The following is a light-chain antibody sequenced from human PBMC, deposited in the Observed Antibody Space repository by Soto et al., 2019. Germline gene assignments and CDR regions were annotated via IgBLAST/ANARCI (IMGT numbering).Light chain of an antibody. Sequence: EIVMTQSPATLSVSPGERATLSCRASQSVSSNLAWYQQKPGQAHRLLIYDAYNRATGIQARFSGSGSGTDFTLTIRSLEPEDFAVYYCQQRSNWPTTFGQGTRLENK. V-gene: IGKV3-11*01. J-gene: IGKJ5*01. CDR2: DAY. CDR3: QQRSNWPTT. CDR1: QSVSSN.